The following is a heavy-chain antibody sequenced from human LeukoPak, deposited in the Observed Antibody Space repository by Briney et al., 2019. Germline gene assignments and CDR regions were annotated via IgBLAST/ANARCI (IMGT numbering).Heavy chain of an antibody. J-gene: IGHJ4*02. D-gene: IGHD6-13*01. V-gene: IGHV4-34*01. CDR3: ARGLQQLVHNYFDY. CDR1: GGSFSGYY. CDR2: INHSGST. Sequence: SETLSLTCAVYGGSFSGYYWSWIRQPPGKGLEWIGEINHSGSTNYNPSLKSRVTISVDTSKNQLSLKLSSVTAADTAVYYCARGLQQLVHNYFDYWGQGTLVTVSS.